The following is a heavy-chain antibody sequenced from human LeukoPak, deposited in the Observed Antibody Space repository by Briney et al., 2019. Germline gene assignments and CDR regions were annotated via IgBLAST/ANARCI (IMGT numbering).Heavy chain of an antibody. V-gene: IGHV4-34*01. CDR2: INHSGST. CDR3: ARRSGYSYFQR. J-gene: IGHJ1*01. D-gene: IGHD3-3*01. CDR1: GGSFSGYY. Sequence: SETPSLTCAVYGGSFSGYYWSWIRQPPGKGREWIGEINHSGSTNYNPSLKSRVTISVDTSKNQFSLKLSSVTAADTAVYYCARRSGYSYFQRWGQGTLVTVSS.